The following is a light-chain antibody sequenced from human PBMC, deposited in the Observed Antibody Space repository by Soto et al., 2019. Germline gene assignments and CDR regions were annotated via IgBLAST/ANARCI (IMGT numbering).Light chain of an antibody. V-gene: IGKV1-5*03. Sequence: DIQMTQSPSTLSGSVGDRVTITCRASQTISSWLAWYQQKPGKAPKLLIYKASTLNSGVPSRSSGGGSGTELTLTISGLQPDDFATYYCQHYYSYSEAFGQGPKVELK. CDR1: QTISSW. CDR3: QHYYSYSEA. J-gene: IGKJ1*01. CDR2: KAS.